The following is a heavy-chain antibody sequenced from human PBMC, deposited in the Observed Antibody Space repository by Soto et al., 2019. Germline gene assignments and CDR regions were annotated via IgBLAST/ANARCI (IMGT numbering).Heavy chain of an antibody. V-gene: IGHV4-34*01. J-gene: IGHJ4*02. CDR1: GGSLSGYY. CDR2: VKDGGHT. D-gene: IGHD5-12*01. Sequence: QVQLQQWGAGLLKPSETLSLNCAVTGGSLSGYYRSWIRQPPGKGLEWIGEVKDGGHTNYRPSLRGRVTISSDTSNNQFSLRLNSVTAADTGVYYCARGQEGVVATHWDQGSLVTVSS. CDR3: ARGQEGVVATH.